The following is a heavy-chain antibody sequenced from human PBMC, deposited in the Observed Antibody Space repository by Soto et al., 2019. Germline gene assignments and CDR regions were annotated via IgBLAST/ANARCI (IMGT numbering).Heavy chain of an antibody. CDR1: GFTFSSYS. D-gene: IGHD6-19*01. Sequence: GGSLRLSCAASGFTFSSYSMNWVRQAPGKGLEWVSYISSSSSTIYYADSVKGRFTISRDNAKNSLYLQMNSLRDEDTAVYYCARVRIAVAGNGVYYYYGMDVWGQGTTVTVSS. CDR2: ISSSSSTI. V-gene: IGHV3-48*02. CDR3: ARVRIAVAGNGVYYYYGMDV. J-gene: IGHJ6*02.